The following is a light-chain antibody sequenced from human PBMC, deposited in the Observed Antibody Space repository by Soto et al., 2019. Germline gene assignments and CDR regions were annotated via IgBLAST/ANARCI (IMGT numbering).Light chain of an antibody. CDR2: EVN. J-gene: IGLJ2*01. Sequence: QSALTQPPSVSGSPGQSVTISCTGTSSDVGSYNRLSWYQQPPGTAPKLIMYEVNTRPSGVPDRFSGSKSGSTASLTISGLQAEDEADYYCSLYTTSSTVVFGGGTKVTVL. V-gene: IGLV2-18*01. CDR3: SLYTTSSTVV. CDR1: SSDVGSYNR.